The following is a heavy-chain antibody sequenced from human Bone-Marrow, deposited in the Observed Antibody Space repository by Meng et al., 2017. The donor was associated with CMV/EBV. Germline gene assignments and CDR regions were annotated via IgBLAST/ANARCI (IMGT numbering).Heavy chain of an antibody. CDR2: IRQDGSEK. CDR3: ARICVTGRACYHFDY. J-gene: IGHJ4*02. Sequence: GESLKISCAGSGFMSSRYWMSWVRHVPGKGLEWVANIRQDGSEKHYVDSVEGRFTISRDNAKNSFYLQMNSLRADDTAVYYCARICVTGRACYHFDYWGQGTLVTVSS. CDR1: GFMSSRYW. V-gene: IGHV3-7*01. D-gene: IGHD1-14*01.